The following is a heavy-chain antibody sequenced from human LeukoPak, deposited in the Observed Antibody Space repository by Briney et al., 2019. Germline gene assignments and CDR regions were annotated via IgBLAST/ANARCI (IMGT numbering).Heavy chain of an antibody. Sequence: GESLKISCKGSGYSFSSYWSGWVRQMPGKGLEWMGIIYPGDSDTRYSPSFQGQVTISADKSISTAYLQWSSLTASDTAMYYCARHRPYSSGWRHFDYWGQGTLVTVSS. CDR1: GYSFSSYW. CDR2: IYPGDSDT. J-gene: IGHJ4*02. CDR3: ARHRPYSSGWRHFDY. V-gene: IGHV5-51*01. D-gene: IGHD6-19*01.